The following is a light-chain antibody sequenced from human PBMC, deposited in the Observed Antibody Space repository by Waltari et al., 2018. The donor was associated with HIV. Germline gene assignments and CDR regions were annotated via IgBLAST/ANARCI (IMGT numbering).Light chain of an antibody. Sequence: QSALTQPPSASGSLGQSVTISCTGSSSDIGAYDSVSWFQQHPHSAPILLLYEVTKRPSGVPDRFSGSRSGDTAFLSVSGLQPDDSAAYFCSSYGDNIRVLFGGGTNLTVL. V-gene: IGLV2-8*01. CDR2: EVT. CDR1: SSDIGAYDS. CDR3: SSYGDNIRVL. J-gene: IGLJ2*01.